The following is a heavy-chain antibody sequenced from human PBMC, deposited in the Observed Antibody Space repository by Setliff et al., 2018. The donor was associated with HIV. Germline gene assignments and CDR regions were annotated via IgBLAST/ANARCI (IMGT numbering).Heavy chain of an antibody. V-gene: IGHV3-11*04. CDR1: GFTFSNYW. CDR2: ISSSGSTI. D-gene: IGHD3-10*01. J-gene: IGHJ4*02. CDR3: ARDRSITMVRGVIPY. Sequence: GGSLRLSCAASGFTFSNYWMSWVRQAPGKGLEWVSYISSSGSTIYYADSVKGRFTISRDNAKNSLYLQMNSLRAEDTAVYYCARDRSITMVRGVIPYWGQGTLVTVSS.